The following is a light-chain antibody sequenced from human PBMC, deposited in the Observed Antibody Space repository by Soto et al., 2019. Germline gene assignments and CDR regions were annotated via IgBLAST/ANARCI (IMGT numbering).Light chain of an antibody. CDR2: GAS. J-gene: IGKJ5*01. V-gene: IGKV3-20*01. CDR3: QQFGSSPPIT. Sequence: EIVLTQSPGTLSLTPGERATLSYRASQSVSSSYLAWYQQKPGQAPRLLIYGASSRATGIPDRFSGSGSGKDFTLTISRLEPEDFAVYFCQQFGSSPPITFGQGTRLEIK. CDR1: QSVSSSY.